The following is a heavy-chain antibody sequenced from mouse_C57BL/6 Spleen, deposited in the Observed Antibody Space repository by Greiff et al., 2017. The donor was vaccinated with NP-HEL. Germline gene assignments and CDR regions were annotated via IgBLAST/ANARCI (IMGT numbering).Heavy chain of an antibody. J-gene: IGHJ4*01. CDR2: ISSGSSTI. Sequence: EVQVVESGGGLVKPGGSLKLSCAASGFTFSDYGMHWVRQAPEKGLEWVAYISSGSSTIYYADTVKGRFTISRDNAKNTLFLQMTSLRSEDTAMYYCARLDYYGSSLYYYAMDYWGQGTSVTVSS. V-gene: IGHV5-17*01. D-gene: IGHD1-1*01. CDR1: GFTFSDYG. CDR3: ARLDYYGSSLYYYAMDY.